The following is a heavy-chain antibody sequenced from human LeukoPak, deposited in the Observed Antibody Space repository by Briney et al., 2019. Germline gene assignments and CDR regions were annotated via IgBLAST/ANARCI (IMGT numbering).Heavy chain of an antibody. CDR1: GGSFSGYY. V-gene: IGHV4-34*01. J-gene: IGHJ3*02. CDR2: INHSGST. CDR3: ARSDGYGLGI. Sequence: SETLSLTCAVYGGSFSGYYWSWIRQPPGKGLEWIGEINHSGSTNYNPSLKSRVTISVDTSKNQFSLKLSSVTAADTAVYYCARSDGYGLGIWGQGTMVTVSS. D-gene: IGHD3-10*01.